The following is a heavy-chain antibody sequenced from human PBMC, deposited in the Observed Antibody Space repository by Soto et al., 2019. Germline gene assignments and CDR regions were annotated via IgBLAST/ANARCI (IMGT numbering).Heavy chain of an antibody. J-gene: IGHJ6*02. CDR1: GFTFSSYG. Sequence: QVQLVESGGGVVQPGRSLRLSCAASGFTFSSYGMNWVRQAPGKGLEWVAVISYDGSNKYYADSVKGRFTISRDSSKNXLYLQMNSLRAADRAVYYCAKEDSSSWHYYYGMDVWGQGTTVTVSS. CDR2: ISYDGSNK. CDR3: AKEDSSSWHYYYGMDV. V-gene: IGHV3-30*18. D-gene: IGHD6-13*01.